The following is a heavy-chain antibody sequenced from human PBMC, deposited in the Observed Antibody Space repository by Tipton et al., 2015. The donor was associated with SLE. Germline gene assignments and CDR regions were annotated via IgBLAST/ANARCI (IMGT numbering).Heavy chain of an antibody. J-gene: IGHJ4*02. CDR3: ARWAYYYDSSGYYLD. V-gene: IGHV1-18*01. CDR1: GYTFTSYG. D-gene: IGHD3-22*01. Sequence: QSGPEVKKPGASVKVSCKASGYTFTSYGITWVRQAPGQGLEWMGWISAYNGNTNYAQKLQGRVTMTTGTSTSTAYMELRSLRSDDTAVYYCARWAYYYDSSGYYLDWGQGTLVTVSS. CDR2: ISAYNGNT.